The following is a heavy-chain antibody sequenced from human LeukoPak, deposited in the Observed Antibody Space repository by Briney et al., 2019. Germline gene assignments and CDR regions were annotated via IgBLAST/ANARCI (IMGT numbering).Heavy chain of an antibody. CDR3: ARERLVVVVPAANLNWFDP. CDR2: IYTSGST. CDR1: GGSISSYY. J-gene: IGHJ5*02. Sequence: SETLSLTCTVSGGSISSYYWSWIRQPAGKGLEWIGRIYTSGSTNYNPSLKSRVTMSVDTSKNQFSLKLSSVTAADTAVYYCARERLVVVVPAANLNWFDPWGQGTLFTVSS. D-gene: IGHD2-2*01. V-gene: IGHV4-4*07.